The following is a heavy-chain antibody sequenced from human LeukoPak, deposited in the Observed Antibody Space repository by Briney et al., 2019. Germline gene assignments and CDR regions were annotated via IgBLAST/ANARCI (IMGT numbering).Heavy chain of an antibody. D-gene: IGHD6-13*01. V-gene: IGHV3-9*01. Sequence: RGRSLRLSCAASGFTFDDYAMHWVRQAPGKGLEWVSGISWNSGSIGYADSVKGRFTISRDNAKNSLYLQMNSLRAEDTALYYCARAAAGTGPFQHWGQGTLVTVSS. J-gene: IGHJ1*01. CDR3: ARAAAGTGPFQH. CDR2: ISWNSGSI. CDR1: GFTFDDYA.